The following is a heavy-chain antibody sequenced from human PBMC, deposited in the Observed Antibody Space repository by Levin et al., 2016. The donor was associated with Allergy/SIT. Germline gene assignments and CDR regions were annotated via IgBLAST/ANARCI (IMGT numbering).Heavy chain of an antibody. CDR2: IYHSGST. CDR3: ARDRLYGSGSPGVGYYYYYGMDV. J-gene: IGHJ6*02. CDR1: GYSISSGYY. V-gene: IGHV4-38-2*02. Sequence: SETLSLTCAVSGYSISSGYYWGWIRQPPGKGLEWIGSIYHSGSTYYNPSLKSRVTISVDTSKNQFSLKLSSVTAADTAVYYCARDRLYGSGSPGVGYYYYYGMDVWGQGTTVTVSS. D-gene: IGHD3-10*01.